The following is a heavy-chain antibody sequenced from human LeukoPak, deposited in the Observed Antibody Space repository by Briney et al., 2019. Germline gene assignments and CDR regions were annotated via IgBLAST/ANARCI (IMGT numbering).Heavy chain of an antibody. J-gene: IGHJ4*02. CDR1: GFTFSDYY. CDR3: ARDRDYSSSCPDY. Sequence: GGSLRHSCAASGFTFSDYYMSWIRQAPGKGLEWVSYISSSGSTIYYADSVKGRFTISRDNAKNSLYLQMNSLRAEDTAVYYCARDRDYSSSCPDYWGQGTLVTVSS. V-gene: IGHV3-11*01. D-gene: IGHD6-13*01. CDR2: ISSSGSTI.